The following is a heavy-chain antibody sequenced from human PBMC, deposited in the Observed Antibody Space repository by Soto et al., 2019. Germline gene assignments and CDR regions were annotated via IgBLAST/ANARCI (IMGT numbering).Heavy chain of an antibody. V-gene: IGHV3-30-3*01. CDR3: ARGGKWPSTGGQVDY. CDR2: ISYDGSNK. Sequence: GGSLRLSCAASGFTFSSYAMHWVRQAPGKGLEWVAVISYDGSNKYYADSVKGRFTISRDYSKNTLYLQMNSLRAEDTAVYYCARGGKWPSTGGQVDYWGQGTLVTVSS. CDR1: GFTFSSYA. D-gene: IGHD2-2*01. J-gene: IGHJ4*02.